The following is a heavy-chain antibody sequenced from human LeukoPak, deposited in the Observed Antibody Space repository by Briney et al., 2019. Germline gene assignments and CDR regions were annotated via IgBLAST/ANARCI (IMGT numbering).Heavy chain of an antibody. J-gene: IGHJ4*02. CDR2: IYYSGST. V-gene: IGHV4-30-4*08. Sequence: PSQTLSLTCTVSGGSISSGDYYWSWIRQPPGKGLEWIGYIYYSGSTYYNPSLKSRVTISVDTSKNQFSLKLSSVTAADTAVYYCARELAYSNYVEYWGQGTLVTVSS. CDR1: GGSISSGDYY. CDR3: ARELAYSNYVEY. D-gene: IGHD4-11*01.